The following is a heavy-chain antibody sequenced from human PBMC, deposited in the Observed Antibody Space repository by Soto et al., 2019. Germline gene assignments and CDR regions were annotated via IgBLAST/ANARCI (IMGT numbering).Heavy chain of an antibody. CDR1: GFTFTSST. J-gene: IGHJ6*02. CDR2: IVVGSGDT. CDR3: AADGKGGTNYGMDG. Sequence: QMQLVQSGPEVKKPGTSVKVSCKASGFTFTSSTMQWVRQIRGQRLEWIGWIVVGSGDTNYAQKFQERVTITRDMSTATANMELSSLRSEDTAVYYCAADGKGGTNYGMDGWGQGTTVTVSS. V-gene: IGHV1-58*02. D-gene: IGHD3-16*01.